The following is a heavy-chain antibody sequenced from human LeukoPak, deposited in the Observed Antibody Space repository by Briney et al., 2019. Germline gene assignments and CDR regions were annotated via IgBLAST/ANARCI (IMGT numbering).Heavy chain of an antibody. J-gene: IGHJ4*02. V-gene: IGHV3-53*01. D-gene: IGHD4-23*01. CDR1: GFTVSSNY. Sequence: GGSLRLSCAASGFTVSSNYMSWVRQAPGKGLEWVSLIYSGGTTYYADSVKGRFTISRDNSKNTLYLQVNSLRAEDTAVYYCVKGGGNVRRYFEYWGQGTLVTVSS. CDR2: IYSGGTT. CDR3: VKGGGNVRRYFEY.